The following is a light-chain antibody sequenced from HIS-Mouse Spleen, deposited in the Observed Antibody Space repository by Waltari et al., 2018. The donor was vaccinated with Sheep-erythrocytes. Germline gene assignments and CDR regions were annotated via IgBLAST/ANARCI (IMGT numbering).Light chain of an antibody. V-gene: IGLV3-1*01. CDR2: QDS. Sequence: SYELTQPPSVSVSPGQTASITCSGDKLGDKYACWYQQKPGQSPVLAIYQDSKRPSGIPERFSGSNSGNTATLTISGTQAMDKDDYYCQAWDSSTVVFGGGTKLTVL. J-gene: IGLJ2*01. CDR1: KLGDKY. CDR3: QAWDSSTVV.